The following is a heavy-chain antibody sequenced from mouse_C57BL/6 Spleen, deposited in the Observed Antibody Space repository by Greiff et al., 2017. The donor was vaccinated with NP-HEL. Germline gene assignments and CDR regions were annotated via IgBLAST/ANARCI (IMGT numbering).Heavy chain of an antibody. CDR2: INPNNGGT. V-gene: IGHV1-26*01. CDR3: ARISSITTVSYYAMDY. D-gene: IGHD1-1*01. J-gene: IGHJ4*01. Sequence: VQLQQSGPELVKPGASVKISCKASGYTFTDYYMNWVKQSHGKSLEWIGDINPNNGGTSYNQKFKGKATLTVDKSSSTAYMELRSLTSEDPAVYYCARISSITTVSYYAMDYWGQGTSVTVSS. CDR1: GYTFTDYY.